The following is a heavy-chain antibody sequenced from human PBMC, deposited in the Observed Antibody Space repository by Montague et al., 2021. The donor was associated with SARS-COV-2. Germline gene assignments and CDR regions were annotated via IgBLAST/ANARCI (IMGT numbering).Heavy chain of an antibody. D-gene: IGHD2-15*01. J-gene: IGHJ6*02. CDR3: AGRSVVGDPSVGGGYYYGMDV. CDR2: IYYTGGT. CDR1: GGSISSGSYY. V-gene: IGHV4-39*01. Sequence: SETLSLTCTVSGGSISSGSYYWGWLRQPPGKGLEWIGAIYYTGGTHHNPSLRSRVTISIDTSNNQLSLKMTSVTAAATAVYYCAGRSVVGDPSVGGGYYYGMDVWGRGTTVTVSS.